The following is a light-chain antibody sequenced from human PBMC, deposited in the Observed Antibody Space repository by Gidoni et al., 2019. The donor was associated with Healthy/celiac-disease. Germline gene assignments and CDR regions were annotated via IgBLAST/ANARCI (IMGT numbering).Light chain of an antibody. V-gene: IGLV3-25*02. CDR1: ALPKQY. Sequence: SYELTQPPSLSVSPGQTARITCSGDALPKQYAYWYQQKPGKAPVLVIYKDSERPSGIPERFSGSSSGTTVTLTISGVQAEDEADYYCQSADSSGTRGVFGTGTKVTVL. J-gene: IGLJ1*01. CDR3: QSADSSGTRGV. CDR2: KDS.